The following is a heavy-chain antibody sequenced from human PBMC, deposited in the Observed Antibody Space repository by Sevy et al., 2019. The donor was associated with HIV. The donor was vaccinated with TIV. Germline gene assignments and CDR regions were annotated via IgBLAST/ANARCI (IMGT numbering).Heavy chain of an antibody. CDR1: GFTFSSYA. V-gene: IGHV3-30-3*01. CDR2: ISYDGSNK. Sequence: GGSLRLSCAASGFTFSSYAMHWVRQAPGKGLEWVAVISYDGSNKYYADSVKGRFTISRDSSKNTLYLQMNGLRADDTAVYYCARDGRQQLAYYFDYWGQGTLVTVSS. D-gene: IGHD6-13*01. CDR3: ARDGRQQLAYYFDY. J-gene: IGHJ4*02.